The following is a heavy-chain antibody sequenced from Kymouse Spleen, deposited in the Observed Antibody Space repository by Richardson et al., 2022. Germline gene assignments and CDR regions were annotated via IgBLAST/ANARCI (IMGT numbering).Heavy chain of an antibody. CDR3: AKDRDSSSSFDY. Sequence: QVQLVESGGGVVQPGRSLRLSCAASGFTFSSYGMHWVRQAPGKGLEWVAVISYDGSNKYYADSVKGRFTISRDNSKNTLYLQMNSLRAEDTAVYYCAKDRDSSSSFDYWGQGTLVTVSS. V-gene: IGHV3-30*18. CDR2: ISYDGSNK. CDR1: GFTFSSYG. J-gene: IGHJ4*02. D-gene: IGHD6-6*01.